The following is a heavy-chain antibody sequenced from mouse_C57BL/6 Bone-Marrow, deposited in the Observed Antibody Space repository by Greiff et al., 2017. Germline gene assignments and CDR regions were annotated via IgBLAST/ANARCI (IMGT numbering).Heavy chain of an antibody. CDR3: ARRGYYGSSDAWFAY. Sequence: VQLQQPGAELVKPGASVKISCKASGYAFSSYWMNWVKQRPGKGLEWIGQIYPGDGDTNYNGKFKGKATLTADKSSSTAYMQLSSLTSEDCAVYFCARRGYYGSSDAWFAYWGQGTLVTVSA. CDR1: GYAFSSYW. D-gene: IGHD1-1*01. J-gene: IGHJ3*01. V-gene: IGHV1-80*01. CDR2: IYPGDGDT.